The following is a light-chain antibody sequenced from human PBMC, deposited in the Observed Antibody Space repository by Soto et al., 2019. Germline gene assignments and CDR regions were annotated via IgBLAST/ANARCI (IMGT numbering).Light chain of an antibody. Sequence: QSVLTQPPSVSAAPGQKVTISCSGSSSNIGNNYVSWYQQLPGTAPKRLIYDNNKRPSGIPDRFSGSKYGTSATLGITGLQTGDEADYYCGTWDSSLSVVVFGGGTQLTVL. CDR1: SSNIGNNY. V-gene: IGLV1-51*01. CDR2: DNN. CDR3: GTWDSSLSVVV. J-gene: IGLJ2*01.